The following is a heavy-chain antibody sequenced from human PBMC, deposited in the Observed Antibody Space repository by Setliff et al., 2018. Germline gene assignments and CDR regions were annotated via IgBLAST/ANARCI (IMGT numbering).Heavy chain of an antibody. Sequence: SETLSLTCTVSGGSISSGGYYWSWIRQHPGMGLEWIGYIYYSGSTYHNPSLKTLVAISVDTSKNQFSLKLSSVTAADTAVYYCARCSGSYDAFDIWGQGTMVTVSS. CDR3: ARCSGSYDAFDI. V-gene: IGHV4-31*01. CDR2: IYYSGST. J-gene: IGHJ3*02. CDR1: GGSISSGGYY. D-gene: IGHD1-26*01.